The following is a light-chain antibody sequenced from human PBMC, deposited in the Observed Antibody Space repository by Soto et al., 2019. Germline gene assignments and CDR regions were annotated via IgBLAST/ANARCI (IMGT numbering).Light chain of an antibody. Sequence: DIEMNQSPSTLSASVGDTFTVTCRASQSVSGWLAWYQQKPGEAPKLLIYDASALPRGVPSRFSGSGSGTKFTLTIASLQPDDFATYYCQQYETFSGTFGPGTKVDIK. V-gene: IGKV1-5*01. CDR3: QQYETFSGT. CDR2: DAS. CDR1: QSVSGW. J-gene: IGKJ1*01.